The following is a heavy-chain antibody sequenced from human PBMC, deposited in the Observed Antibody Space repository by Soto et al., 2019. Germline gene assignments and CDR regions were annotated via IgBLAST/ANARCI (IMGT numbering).Heavy chain of an antibody. V-gene: IGHV4-31*03. CDR1: GGSISSGGYY. J-gene: IGHJ4*02. Sequence: SETLSLTCTVSGGSISSGGYYWSWIRQHPGKGLEWIGYIYYSGSTYYNPSLKSRVTISVDTSKNQFSLKLSSVTAADTAVYYCSLRNPTAASFDYWGQGTLVTVSS. D-gene: IGHD2-2*01. CDR2: IYYSGST. CDR3: SLRNPTAASFDY.